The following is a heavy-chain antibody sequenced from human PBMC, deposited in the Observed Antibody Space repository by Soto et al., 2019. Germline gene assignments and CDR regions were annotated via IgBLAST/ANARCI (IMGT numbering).Heavy chain of an antibody. CDR3: AREYAPGSPNYDY. J-gene: IGHJ4*02. V-gene: IGHV3-23*01. CDR2: ISGSGGNI. Sequence: GGSLRLSCAASGFTFSTYAMSWVRQAPGKRLEWVSSISGSGGNIYYADSVKGRFTISRDNSKSTLYLQMDSLRAEDTALYYCAREYAPGSPNYDYWGLGTLVTVSS. D-gene: IGHD3-10*01. CDR1: GFTFSTYA.